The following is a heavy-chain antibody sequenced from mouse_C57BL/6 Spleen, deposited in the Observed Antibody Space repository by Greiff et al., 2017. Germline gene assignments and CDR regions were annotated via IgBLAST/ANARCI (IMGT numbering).Heavy chain of an antibody. CDR2: ISSGGSYT. CDR3: ARHEGQRRLPSAMDD. Sequence: EVKLMESGGDLVKPGGSLKLSCAASGFTFSSYGMSWVRQTPDKRLEWVATISSGGSYTYYPDSVKGRFTISRDNAKNTLYLQMSSLKSEDTAMYYCARHEGQRRLPSAMDDWGQGTSVTVSS. J-gene: IGHJ4*01. CDR1: GFTFSSYG. D-gene: IGHD3-2*02. V-gene: IGHV5-6*01.